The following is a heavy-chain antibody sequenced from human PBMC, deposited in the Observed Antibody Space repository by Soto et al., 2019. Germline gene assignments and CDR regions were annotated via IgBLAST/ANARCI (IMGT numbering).Heavy chain of an antibody. CDR1: GGSFSGYY. CDR2: INHSGST. CDR3: CTLYYYHSSGYYYPDY. V-gene: IGHV4-34*01. D-gene: IGHD3-22*01. J-gene: IGHJ4*02. Sequence: PSETLSLTCAVYGGSFSGYYWSWIRQPPGKGLEWIGEINHSGSTNYNPSLKSRVTISVDTSKNQFSLKLSSVTAADTAVYYCCTLYYYHSSGYYYPDYWGQGTLVTVSS.